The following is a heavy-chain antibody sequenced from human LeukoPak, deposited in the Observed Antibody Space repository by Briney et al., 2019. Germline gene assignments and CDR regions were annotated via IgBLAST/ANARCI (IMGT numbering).Heavy chain of an antibody. D-gene: IGHD1-7*01. CDR1: GGSISSYY. Sequence: SETLSLTCTVSGGSISSYYWSWIRQPPGKGLKWIGYIYYSGSTNYNPSLKSRVTISVDTSKNQFSLKLSSVTAADTAVYYCARDLRHNWNSPAANWFDPWGQGTLVTVSS. V-gene: IGHV4-59*01. CDR2: IYYSGST. J-gene: IGHJ5*02. CDR3: ARDLRHNWNSPAANWFDP.